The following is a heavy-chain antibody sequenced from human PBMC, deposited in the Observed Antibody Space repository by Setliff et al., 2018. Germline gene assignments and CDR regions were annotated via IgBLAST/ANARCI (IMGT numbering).Heavy chain of an antibody. CDR3: ARHVNGSGKYYNWFDP. CDR1: GGSISSGGYY. J-gene: IGHJ5*02. D-gene: IGHD3-10*01. Sequence: PSETLSLTCTVSGGSISSGGYYWSWIRQHPGKGLEWIGYIYYSGNTYYNPSLKSRVTISVDTSKNQFSLKLSSVTAADTAVYYCARHVNGSGKYYNWFDPWGQGTLVTVSS. V-gene: IGHV4-31*03. CDR2: IYYSGNT.